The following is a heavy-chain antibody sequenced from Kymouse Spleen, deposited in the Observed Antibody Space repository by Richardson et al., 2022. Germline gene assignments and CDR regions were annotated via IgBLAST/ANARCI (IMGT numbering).Heavy chain of an antibody. Sequence: QVQLQQWGAGLLKPSETLSLTCAVYGGSFSGYYWSWIRQPPGKGLEWIGEINHSGSTNYNPSLKSRVTISVDTSKNQFSLKLSSVTAADTAVYYCARGRGSSSSYYGMDVWGQGTTVTVSS. CDR3: ARGRGSSSSYYGMDV. J-gene: IGHJ6*02. D-gene: IGHD6-6*01. V-gene: IGHV4-34*01. CDR1: GGSFSGYY. CDR2: INHSGST.